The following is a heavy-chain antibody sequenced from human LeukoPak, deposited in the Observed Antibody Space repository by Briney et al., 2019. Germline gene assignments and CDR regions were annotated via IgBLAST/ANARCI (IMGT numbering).Heavy chain of an antibody. CDR3: AETESSSSAFDI. V-gene: IGHV4-61*02. CDR1: GGSISSGSYY. CDR2: IYTSGST. Sequence: NPSETLSLTCTVSGGSISSGSYYWSWIRQPAGKGLEWIGRIYTSGSTNYNPSLKSRVTISVDTSKNQFSLKLSSVTAADTAVYYCAETESSSSAFDIWGQGTMVTVSS. D-gene: IGHD6-6*01. J-gene: IGHJ3*02.